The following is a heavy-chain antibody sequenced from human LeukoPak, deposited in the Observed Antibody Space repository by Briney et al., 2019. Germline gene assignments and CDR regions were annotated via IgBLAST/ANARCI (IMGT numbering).Heavy chain of an antibody. D-gene: IGHD2-2*01. J-gene: IGHJ4*02. V-gene: IGHV1-18*01. Sequence: VASVKVSCKASGYTFTSYGISWVRQAPGQGLEWMGWISAYNGNTNYAQKLQGRVTMTTDTSTSTAYMELRSLRSDDTAVYYCARSPVRVRCSSTSCFSPDYWGQGTLVTVSS. CDR2: ISAYNGNT. CDR1: GYTFTSYG. CDR3: ARSPVRVRCSSTSCFSPDY.